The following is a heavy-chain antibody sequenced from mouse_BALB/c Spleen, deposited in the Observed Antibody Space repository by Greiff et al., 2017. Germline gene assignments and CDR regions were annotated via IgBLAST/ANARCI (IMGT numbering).Heavy chain of an antibody. J-gene: IGHJ1*01. D-gene: IGHD3-1*01. V-gene: IGHV2-6-7*01. CDR3: ARGRGGPYWYFDV. CDR1: GFSLTGYG. CDR2: IWGDGST. Sequence: VMLVESGPGLVAPSQSLSITCTVSGFSLTGYGVNWVRQPPGKGLEWLGMIWGDGSTDYNSALKSRLSISKDNSKSQVFLKMNSLQTDDTARYYCARGRGGPYWYFDVWGAGTTVTVSS.